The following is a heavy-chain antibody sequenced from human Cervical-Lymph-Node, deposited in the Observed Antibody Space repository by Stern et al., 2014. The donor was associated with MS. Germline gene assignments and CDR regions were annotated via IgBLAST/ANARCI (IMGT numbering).Heavy chain of an antibody. J-gene: IGHJ4*02. CDR3: ARGIAVAGRDFDY. V-gene: IGHV1-3*01. CDR2: INAGNGNT. CDR1: GYTFTSYA. Sequence: QVQLVQSGAEVKKPGASVKVSCKASGYTFTSYAMHWVRQAPGQRIEWMGWINAGNGNTKYSQKFQGRVTITRDTSASTAYMELSSLRSEDTAVYYCARGIAVAGRDFDYWGQGTLVTVSS. D-gene: IGHD6-19*01.